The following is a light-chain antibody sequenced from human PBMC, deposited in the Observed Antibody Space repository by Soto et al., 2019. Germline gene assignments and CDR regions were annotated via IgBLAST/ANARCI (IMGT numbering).Light chain of an antibody. CDR1: QSGSNNF. CDR3: LQYNYCPPWT. Sequence: EIVLTQSPDTLSLSPVEIATLSCRASQSGSNNFLAWYHQKPGQTPSLLIYDASTRATGIPDSFSGRASGTGCTHTIIRLEPADFGVYYCLQYNYCPPWTFGQGTKG. V-gene: IGKV3-20*01. CDR2: DAS. J-gene: IGKJ1*01.